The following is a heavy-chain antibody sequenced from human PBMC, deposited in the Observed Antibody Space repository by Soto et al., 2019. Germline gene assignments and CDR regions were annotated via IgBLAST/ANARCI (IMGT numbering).Heavy chain of an antibody. D-gene: IGHD3-10*01. CDR3: ARDLVINGGNPLSFWFDP. Sequence: GGSLRLSCAASGFTFSSYSMNWVRQAPGKGLEWVSYISSSSSTIYYADSVKGRFTISRDNAKNSLYLQMNGLRDEDTAVYYCARDLVINGGNPLSFWFDPWGQGTLVTVSS. CDR1: GFTFSSYS. V-gene: IGHV3-48*02. J-gene: IGHJ5*02. CDR2: ISSSSSTI.